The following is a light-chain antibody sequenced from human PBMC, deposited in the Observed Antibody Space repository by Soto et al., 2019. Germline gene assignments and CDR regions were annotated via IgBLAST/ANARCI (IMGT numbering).Light chain of an antibody. Sequence: QSFLTQPASVSGSPVQSIAISCTGTSSDVGGYEFLSWYQQHPGKSPKLLLSKVSNRPSGVYDRFYGSKSGNTASLTISGLQAEDEADYYCRSFTRAXTFVLGRGTKVXVX. CDR2: KVS. CDR3: RSFTRAXTFV. V-gene: IGLV2-14*01. J-gene: IGLJ1*01. CDR1: SSDVGGYEF.